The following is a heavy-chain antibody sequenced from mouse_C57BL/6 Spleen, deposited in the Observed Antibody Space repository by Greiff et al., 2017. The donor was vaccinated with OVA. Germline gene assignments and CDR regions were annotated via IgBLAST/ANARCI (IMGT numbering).Heavy chain of an antibody. CDR2: IRNKANGYTT. D-gene: IGHD1-1*01. CDR1: GFTFTDYY. J-gene: IGHJ4*01. V-gene: IGHV7-3*01. Sequence: EVHLVESGGGLVQPGGSLSLSCAASGFTFTDYYMSWVRQPPGKALEWLGFIRNKANGYTTEYSASVKGRFTISRDNSQSILYLQMNALRAEDSATYYCARGEVGYAMDYWGQGTSVTVSS. CDR3: ARGEVGYAMDY.